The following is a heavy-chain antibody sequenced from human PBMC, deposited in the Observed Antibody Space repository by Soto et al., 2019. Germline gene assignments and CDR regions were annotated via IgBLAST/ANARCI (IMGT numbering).Heavy chain of an antibody. CDR1: GGSVSSESHY. V-gene: IGHV4-61*01. Sequence: SETLSITCTVSGGSVSSESHYWSWIRQTPGKGLEWIGYIYYTGSTNYNPSLKSRVTISVDTSKNQFSLKLSSVTAADTAVYYCARGGAMIEKYYFDYWGQGTLVTVSS. J-gene: IGHJ4*02. CDR3: ARGGAMIEKYYFDY. CDR2: IYYTGST. D-gene: IGHD3-22*01.